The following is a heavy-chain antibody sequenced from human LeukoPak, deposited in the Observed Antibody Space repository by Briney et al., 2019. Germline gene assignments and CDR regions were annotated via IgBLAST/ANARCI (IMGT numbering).Heavy chain of an antibody. D-gene: IGHD6-19*01. CDR2: INHSGST. V-gene: IGHV4-34*01. CDR3: ARIGGYSSGWYRGNDRYYFDY. CDR1: GGSFSGYY. Sequence: PSETLSLTCAVYGGSFSGYYWSWIRQPPGKGLEWIGEINHSGSTNYNPSLKSRVTISADTSKNQFSLKLSSVTAADTAVYYCARIGGYSSGWYRGNDRYYFDYWGQGTLVTVSS. J-gene: IGHJ4*02.